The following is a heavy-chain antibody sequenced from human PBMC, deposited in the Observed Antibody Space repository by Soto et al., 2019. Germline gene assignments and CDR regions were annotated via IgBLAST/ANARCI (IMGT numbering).Heavy chain of an antibody. Sequence: QVQLVESGGGVVQPGRSLRLSCAASGFTFSSYGMHWVRQAPGKGLEWVAVIWYDGSNKYYADSVKGRFTISRDNSKNMLYLQMNSLRAEDTAVYYCARDVGGRGRNWFDPWGQGTLVTVSS. CDR2: IWYDGSNK. J-gene: IGHJ5*02. V-gene: IGHV3-33*01. CDR1: GFTFSSYG. D-gene: IGHD2-15*01. CDR3: ARDVGGRGRNWFDP.